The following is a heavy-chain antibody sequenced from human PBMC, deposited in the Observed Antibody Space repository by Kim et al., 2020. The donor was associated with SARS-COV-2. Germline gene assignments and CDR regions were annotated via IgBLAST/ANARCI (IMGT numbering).Heavy chain of an antibody. CDR1: GYSFTSYW. V-gene: IGHV5-10-1*01. D-gene: IGHD6-13*01. CDR2: IDPSDSYT. J-gene: IGHJ6*02. CDR3: ASRGIAAAGTIQGVRMDV. Sequence: GESLKISCKGSGYSFTSYWISWVRQMPGKGLEWMGRIDPSDSYTNYSPSFQGHVTISADKSISTAYLQWSSLKASDTAMYYCASRGIAAAGTIQGVRMDVWGQGTTVTVSS.